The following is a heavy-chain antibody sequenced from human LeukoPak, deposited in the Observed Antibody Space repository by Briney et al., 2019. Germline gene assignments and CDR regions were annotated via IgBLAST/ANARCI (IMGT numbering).Heavy chain of an antibody. Sequence: PSETLSLTCAVYGGSFSGYYWSWIRQPPGKGLEWIGEINHSGSTNYNPSLKSRVTISVDTSKNQFSLKLSSVTAADTAVYYCARIYYSSSWYYYYYYMDVWGKGTTVTVSS. CDR3: ARIYYSSSWYYYYYYMDV. V-gene: IGHV4-34*01. J-gene: IGHJ6*03. CDR2: INHSGST. D-gene: IGHD6-13*01. CDR1: GGSFSGYY.